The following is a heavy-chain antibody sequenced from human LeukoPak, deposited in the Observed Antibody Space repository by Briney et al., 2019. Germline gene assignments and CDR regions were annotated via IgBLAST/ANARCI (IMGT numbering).Heavy chain of an antibody. CDR2: ISSSGSII. D-gene: IGHD4-17*01. CDR1: GFTFSSYE. CDR3: AKLGSDYGDLDFDY. V-gene: IGHV3-48*03. J-gene: IGHJ4*02. Sequence: RGSLRLSCAASGFTFSSYEMNWVRQAPGKGLEWVSYISSSGSIIYYADSVKGRFTISRDNAKNSLYLQMNSLRAEDTAVYYCAKLGSDYGDLDFDYWGQGTLVTV.